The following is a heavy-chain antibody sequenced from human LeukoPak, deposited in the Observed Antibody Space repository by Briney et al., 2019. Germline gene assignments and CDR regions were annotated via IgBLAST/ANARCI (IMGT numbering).Heavy chain of an antibody. V-gene: IGHV1-18*01. CDR3: TRETSSRYFDY. Sequence: AASVKVSCKASGYTFTSYGISWVRQAPGQGLEWMGWISAYNGNTNYAQKLQGRVTMTTDTSTSTAYMELRSLRSDDTAVYYCTRETSSRYFDYWGQGTLVTVSS. CDR1: GYTFTSYG. CDR2: ISAYNGNT. J-gene: IGHJ4*02.